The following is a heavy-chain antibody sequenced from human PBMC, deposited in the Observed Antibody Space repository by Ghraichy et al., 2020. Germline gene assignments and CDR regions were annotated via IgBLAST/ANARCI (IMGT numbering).Heavy chain of an antibody. V-gene: IGHV4-39*01. CDR2: IYYSGST. J-gene: IGHJ4*02. CDR1: GGSISSSSYY. Sequence: SETLSLTCTVSGGSISSSSYYWGWIRQPPGKGLEWIGSIYYSGSTHYNPSLKSRVTISVDTSKNQFSLRLSSVPAADTAVFYCARRSDIFYDYSDQGTLVTVSS. CDR3: ARRSDIFYDY. D-gene: IGHD2-21*01.